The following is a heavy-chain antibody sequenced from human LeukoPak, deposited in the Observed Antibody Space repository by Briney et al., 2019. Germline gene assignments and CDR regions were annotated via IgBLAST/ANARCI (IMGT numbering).Heavy chain of an antibody. CDR3: ATWYYYDSSDYYLADY. D-gene: IGHD3-22*01. CDR2: FDPEDGET. Sequence: ASVKVSCKVSGYTLTEFSMHWVRQAPGKGLEWMGGFDPEDGETIYAQELQGRVTMTKDTSTDTAYMELSSLRSEGTAVYYCATWYYYDSSDYYLADYWGQGTLVTVSS. CDR1: GYTLTEFS. V-gene: IGHV1-24*01. J-gene: IGHJ4*02.